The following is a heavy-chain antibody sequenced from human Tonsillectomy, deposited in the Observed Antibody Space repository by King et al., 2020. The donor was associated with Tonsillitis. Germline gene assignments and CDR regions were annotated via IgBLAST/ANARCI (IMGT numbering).Heavy chain of an antibody. Sequence: VQLVESGGGLVRPGASLRLSCAASGFSFETCAMGWVRQAPGKGLEWVSSVNSGGSYTYYTDSVKGRFPISRDNPNSTLYLQLSGLTVEDTAVYYCAKGPPATCPIWDFDSWGQGTLVTVSS. J-gene: IGHJ4*02. CDR1: GFSFETCA. CDR2: VNSGGSYT. V-gene: IGHV3-23*04. CDR3: AKGPPATCPIWDFDS. D-gene: IGHD7-27*01.